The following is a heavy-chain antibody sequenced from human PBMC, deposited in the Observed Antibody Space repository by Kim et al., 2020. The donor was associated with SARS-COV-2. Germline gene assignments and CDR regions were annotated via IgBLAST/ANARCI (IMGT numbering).Heavy chain of an antibody. D-gene: IGHD4-4*01. J-gene: IGHJ4*02. Sequence: ASVKVSCKGSGYTFTGYYMHWVRQAPGQGLEWMGRMNPNTGGTNYTQKLQGRVTMTRDTSISTAYLELSGLRSDDTAVYYCVTFSCDNNFVDSWGQGTLVTVSS. CDR1: GYTFTGYY. CDR3: VTFSCDNNFVDS. V-gene: IGHV1-2*06. CDR2: MNPNTGGT.